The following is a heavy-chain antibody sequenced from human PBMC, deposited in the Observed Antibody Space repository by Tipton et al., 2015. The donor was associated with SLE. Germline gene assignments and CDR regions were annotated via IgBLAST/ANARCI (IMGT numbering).Heavy chain of an antibody. J-gene: IGHJ3*02. Sequence: TLSLTCTVSGGSISSYYWSWIRQPPGKGLEWIGYIYYSGSTNYNPSLKSRVTISVDTSGNQFSLKLSSVTAADTAVYYCARRPGYDFDIWGQGTMVTVSS. CDR3: ARRPGYDFDI. D-gene: IGHD3-3*01. CDR1: GGSISSYY. V-gene: IGHV4-59*08. CDR2: IYYSGST.